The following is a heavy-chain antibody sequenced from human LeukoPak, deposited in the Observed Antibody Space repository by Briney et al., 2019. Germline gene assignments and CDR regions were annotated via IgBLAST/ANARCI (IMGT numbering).Heavy chain of an antibody. CDR2: IKGSAEAT. CDR3: ARDHESSGYPTSDY. V-gene: IGHV3-23*01. Sequence: GGSLRLSCEASGFTFSSYIMTWVRQAPGKGLEWVSTIKGSAEATFYADSVKDRFTISRDNSKNTLYLQMNSLRADDTALYFCARDHESSGYPTSDYWGHGDLVTVSS. J-gene: IGHJ4*01. D-gene: IGHD3-22*01. CDR1: GFTFSSYI.